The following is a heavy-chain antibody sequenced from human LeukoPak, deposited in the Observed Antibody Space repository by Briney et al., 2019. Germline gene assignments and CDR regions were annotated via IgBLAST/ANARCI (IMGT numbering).Heavy chain of an antibody. V-gene: IGHV4-34*01. D-gene: IGHD3-16*01. CDR2: INHSGST. J-gene: IGHJ3*02. Sequence: PSETLSLTCAVYGGSFSGYYWSWIRQPPGKGLEWIGEINHSGSTNYNPSLKSRVTISVDTSKNQFSLKLSSVTAADTAVYYCARADYAQQDDAFDIWGQGTMVNVSS. CDR1: GGSFSGYY. CDR3: ARADYAQQDDAFDI.